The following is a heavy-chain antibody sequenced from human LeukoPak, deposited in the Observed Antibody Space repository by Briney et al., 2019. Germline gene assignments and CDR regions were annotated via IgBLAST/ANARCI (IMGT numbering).Heavy chain of an antibody. Sequence: PSETLSLACTVSGGSISSYYWSWIRQPPGKGLEWIGYIYYSGSTNYNPSLKSRVTISVDTSKNQFSLKLSSVTAADTAVYYCARLRDYGEMYYFDYWGQGTLVTVSS. J-gene: IGHJ4*02. CDR3: ARLRDYGEMYYFDY. V-gene: IGHV4-59*08. D-gene: IGHD4-17*01. CDR2: IYYSGST. CDR1: GGSISSYY.